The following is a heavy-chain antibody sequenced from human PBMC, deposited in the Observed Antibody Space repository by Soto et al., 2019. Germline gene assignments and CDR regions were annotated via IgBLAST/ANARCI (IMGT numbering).Heavy chain of an antibody. D-gene: IGHD6-6*01. Sequence: GGTLRLSCAASGFTFSGSAMHWVRQASGKGLEWVGRIRSKANSYATAYAASVKGRFTISRDDSKNTAYLQMNSLKTEDTAVYYCSSSSAGYYWGQGTLVTVSS. CDR1: GFTFSGSA. J-gene: IGHJ4*02. CDR3: SSSSAGYY. CDR2: IRSKANSYAT. V-gene: IGHV3-73*01.